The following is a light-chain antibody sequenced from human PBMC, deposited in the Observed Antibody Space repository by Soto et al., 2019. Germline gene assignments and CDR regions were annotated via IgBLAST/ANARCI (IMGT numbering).Light chain of an antibody. CDR2: AAS. CDR1: RDIGTW. V-gene: IGKV1-12*01. J-gene: IGKJ3*01. Sequence: DIQMTQSPSSVSASVGDRVTITCRASRDIGTWLAWYQQIPGKAPKLLIFAASTLQNRVPSRFSGSGSGTDFTLTSSGLQPEDFATYYCQQASVLPFTFGPGTKVDMK. CDR3: QQASVLPFT.